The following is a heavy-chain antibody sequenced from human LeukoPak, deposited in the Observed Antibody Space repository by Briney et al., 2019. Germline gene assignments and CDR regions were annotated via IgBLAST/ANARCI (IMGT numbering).Heavy chain of an antibody. Sequence: GASVKVSCKVSGYTLTELSMHWVRQAPGQGLEWMGGIIPIFGTANYAQKFQGRVTITADKSTSTAYMELSSLRSEDTAVYYCASSTNYYDSSGYYVVRAFDIWGQGTMVTVSS. J-gene: IGHJ3*02. CDR3: ASSTNYYDSSGYYVVRAFDI. CDR2: IIPIFGTA. CDR1: GYTLTELS. V-gene: IGHV1-69*06. D-gene: IGHD3-22*01.